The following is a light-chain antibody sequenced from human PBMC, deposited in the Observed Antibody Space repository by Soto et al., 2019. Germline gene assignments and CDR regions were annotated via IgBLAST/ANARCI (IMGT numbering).Light chain of an antibody. V-gene: IGKV3-15*01. CDR1: QSISGN. J-gene: IGKJ1*01. Sequence: EIMMTQSPATLSVSPGERATLSCRASQSISGNLAWYQQKPGQAPGLLIYAASTRATSIPARFSGSGSGTEFTLPISSLQSEDFAVYYCQQYNNWPRTFGQGTKVEI. CDR2: AAS. CDR3: QQYNNWPRT.